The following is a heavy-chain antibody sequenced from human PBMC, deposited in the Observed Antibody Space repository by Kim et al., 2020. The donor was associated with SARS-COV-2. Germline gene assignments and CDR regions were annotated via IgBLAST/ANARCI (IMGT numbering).Heavy chain of an antibody. J-gene: IGHJ4*02. Sequence: SETLSLTCAVYGGSFSGYYWSWIRQPPGKGLEWIGEINHSGSTNYNPSLKSRVTISVDTSKNQFSLKLSSVTAADTAVYYCASRGSGYSSSWYLDWGQGTLVTVSS. D-gene: IGHD6-13*01. CDR3: ASRGSGYSSSWYLD. CDR1: GGSFSGYY. CDR2: INHSGST. V-gene: IGHV4-34*01.